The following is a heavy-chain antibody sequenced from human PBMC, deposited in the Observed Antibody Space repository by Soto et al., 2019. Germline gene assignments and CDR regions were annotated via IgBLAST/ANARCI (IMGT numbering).Heavy chain of an antibody. V-gene: IGHV4-34*01. Sequence: SEALSLTCAVSGGSFSGFYWTWIRQPPGEGLEWIGEINHSGTTNFNPSLRSRLTISLDSSKKHFSLKLTSMTAADAAVYYCARADRTLVTSYGLDVWGQGTTVTVSS. D-gene: IGHD2-21*02. CDR2: INHSGTT. CDR3: ARADRTLVTSYGLDV. CDR1: GGSFSGFY. J-gene: IGHJ6*02.